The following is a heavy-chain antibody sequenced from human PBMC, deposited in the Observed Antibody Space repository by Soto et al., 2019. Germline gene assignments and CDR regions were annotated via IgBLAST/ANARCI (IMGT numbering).Heavy chain of an antibody. V-gene: IGHV4-4*02. CDR1: GGSISSRNW. CDR2: IYHSGST. Sequence: PSETLCLRCAGSGGSISSRNWWSWVRQPPGKGLEWIGEIYHSGSTKFNPSLKSRVTISVDKFKSQCSLKLSSVTAADTAVFYCASYSTGDYGRSRAFDIWGQGTMVTVSS. CDR3: ASYSTGDYGRSRAFDI. D-gene: IGHD4-17*01. J-gene: IGHJ3*02.